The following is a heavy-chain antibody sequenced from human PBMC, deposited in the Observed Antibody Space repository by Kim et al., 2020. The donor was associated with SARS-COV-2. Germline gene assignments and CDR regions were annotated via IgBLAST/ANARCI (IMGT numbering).Heavy chain of an antibody. CDR1: GGSISSSNW. CDR2: IYHSGST. V-gene: IGHV4-4*02. CDR3: ARIRGSGYRRPFDY. Sequence: SETLSLTCAVSGGSISSSNWWSWVRQPPGKGLEWIGEIYHSGSTNYNPSLKSRVTISVDKSKNQFSLKLSSVTAADTAVYYCARIRGSGYRRPFDYWGQGTLVTVSS. J-gene: IGHJ4*02. D-gene: IGHD3-22*01.